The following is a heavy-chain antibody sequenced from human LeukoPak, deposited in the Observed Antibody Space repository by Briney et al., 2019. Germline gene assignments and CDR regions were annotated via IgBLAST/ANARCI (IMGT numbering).Heavy chain of an antibody. J-gene: IGHJ4*02. Sequence: ASVTLSCTASGYTFTSCDINWVGQAPGQGREWMGWMKPNSGNTGYEHSFQGRITMTRAISIGTAYMGLSNLTSEDTAIYYCTRGSSGRRDNWGQGTLVTVSA. CDR2: MKPNSGNT. D-gene: IGHD6-19*01. CDR3: TRGSSGRRDN. V-gene: IGHV1-8*01. CDR1: GYTFTSCD.